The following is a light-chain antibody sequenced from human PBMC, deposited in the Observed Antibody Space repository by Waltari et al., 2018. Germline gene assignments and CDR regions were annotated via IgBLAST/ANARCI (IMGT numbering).Light chain of an antibody. V-gene: IGKV4-1*01. CDR3: QQDYNVPLA. CDR2: CAS. J-gene: IGKJ1*01. Sequence: DIVMTQSPDSLAVSLGERATINCKSSQSVLYSSDNKNYLAWYQQRPGPPPKLLIYCASTRGSGVADRFGGSVSGTDFTRATSCVWAEDVAVYSCQQDYNVPLAFGHGTKVEIK. CDR1: QSVLYSSDNKNY.